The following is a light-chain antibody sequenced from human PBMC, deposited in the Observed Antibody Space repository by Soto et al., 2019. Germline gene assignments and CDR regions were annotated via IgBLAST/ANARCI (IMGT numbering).Light chain of an antibody. CDR3: CSYAGSSTFPYV. CDR1: SSDVGSYNL. J-gene: IGLJ1*01. CDR2: EVS. Sequence: QCALTQPASVSGFPGQSITISCTGTSSDVGSYNLVSWYQQHPGKAPKLMIYEVSKRPSGVSNRFSGSKSGNTASLTISGLQAEDEADYYCCSYAGSSTFPYVFGTGTKVTVL. V-gene: IGLV2-23*02.